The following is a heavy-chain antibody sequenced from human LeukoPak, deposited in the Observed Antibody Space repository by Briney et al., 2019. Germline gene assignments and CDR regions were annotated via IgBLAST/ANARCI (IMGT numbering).Heavy chain of an antibody. V-gene: IGHV3-48*01. CDR1: GFTFSSYS. CDR2: ISSSSSTI. J-gene: IGHJ3*02. D-gene: IGHD3-3*01. Sequence: GGSLRLSCAASGFTFSSYSMNWVRQAPGKGLEWVSYISSSSSTIYYADSVKGRFTISRDNAKNSLYLQMNNLRAEDTAVYYCARDGGRSFWSGYQDAFDIWGQGTMVTVSS. CDR3: ARDGGRSFWSGYQDAFDI.